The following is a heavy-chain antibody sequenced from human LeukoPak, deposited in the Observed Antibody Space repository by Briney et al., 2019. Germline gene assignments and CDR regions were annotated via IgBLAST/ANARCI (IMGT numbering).Heavy chain of an antibody. D-gene: IGHD3-9*01. V-gene: IGHV3-11*06. J-gene: IGHJ5*02. CDR1: GFTFSDYY. CDR3: ARGSAYYDILTGYQAP. CDR2: ISSSSSYT. Sequence: GGSLRLSCAASGFTFSDYYMSWIRQAPGKGLEWVSYISSSSSYTNYADSVKGRFTISRDNAKNSLYLQMNSLRAEDTAGYYCARGSAYYDILTGYQAPWGQGTLVTVSS.